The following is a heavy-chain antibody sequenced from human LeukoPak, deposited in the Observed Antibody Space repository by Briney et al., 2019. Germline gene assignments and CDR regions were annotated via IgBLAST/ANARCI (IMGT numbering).Heavy chain of an antibody. CDR2: IYYSGST. D-gene: IGHD3-10*01. Sequence: SETLSLTCTVSGGSISSNYWSWIRQPPGRGLEWIGYIYYSGSTNYNPSLKSRVTISVDTSKNQFSLNLSSVTAADTAVYHCARVHGSSYYYYYTDVWGKGTTVTVSS. CDR1: GGSISSNY. CDR3: ARVHGSSYYYYYTDV. J-gene: IGHJ6*03. V-gene: IGHV4-59*01.